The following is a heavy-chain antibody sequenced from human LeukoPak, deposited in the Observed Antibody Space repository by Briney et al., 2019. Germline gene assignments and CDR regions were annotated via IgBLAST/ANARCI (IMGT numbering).Heavy chain of an antibody. CDR1: GGSISSYY. Sequence: KPSKTLSLTCTVSGGSISSYYWSWIRQPPGKGLEWIGYIYYSGSTNYNPSLKSRVTISVDTSKNQFSLKLSSVTAADTAVYYCARDRAAAGTFDYWGQGTLVTVSS. CDR3: ARDRAAAGTFDY. D-gene: IGHD6-13*01. J-gene: IGHJ4*02. V-gene: IGHV4-59*01. CDR2: IYYSGST.